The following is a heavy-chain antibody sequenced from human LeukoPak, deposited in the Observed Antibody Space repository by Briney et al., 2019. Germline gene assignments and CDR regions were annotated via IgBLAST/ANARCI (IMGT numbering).Heavy chain of an antibody. D-gene: IGHD6-13*01. Sequence: PGGFLRLSCAASGFTFSSYEMNWVRQAPGKGLEWVSYISSSGSTIYYADSVKGRFTISRDNAKNSLYLQMNSLRAEDTAVYYCASSSWYGSPLAEYLQHWGQGTLVTVSS. CDR1: GFTFSSYE. CDR2: ISSSGSTI. CDR3: ASSSWYGSPLAEYLQH. J-gene: IGHJ1*01. V-gene: IGHV3-48*03.